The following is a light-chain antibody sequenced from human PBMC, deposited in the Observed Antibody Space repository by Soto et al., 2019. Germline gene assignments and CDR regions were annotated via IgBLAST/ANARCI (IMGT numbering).Light chain of an antibody. V-gene: IGKV3-20*01. CDR1: QSVRSSY. J-gene: IGKJ5*01. CDR3: QQYGSSPPIT. CDR2: GAS. Sequence: DIVLTQAPGTLSLSPGERATLSCRASQSVRSSYLAWYQQKPGQAPRLLIHGASSRATGIPDRFSGSESGTDFTLTISRLEPEDFAVYYCQQYGSSPPITFGQGTRLEIK.